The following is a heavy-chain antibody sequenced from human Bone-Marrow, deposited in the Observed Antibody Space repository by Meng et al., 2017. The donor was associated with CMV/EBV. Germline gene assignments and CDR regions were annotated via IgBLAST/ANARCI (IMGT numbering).Heavy chain of an antibody. Sequence: SETLSPTGTVPGGSISSYYWSWIRQPPGKGLEWIGYIYYSGSTKYNPSLRSRVTILLDTSKEQFSLKLSSVTAADTAVYYCARGGFGEFLSYYYGMDVWGQGTTVTVSS. CDR1: GGSISSYY. CDR3: ARGGFGEFLSYYYGMDV. D-gene: IGHD3-10*01. V-gene: IGHV4-59*01. J-gene: IGHJ6*02. CDR2: IYYSGST.